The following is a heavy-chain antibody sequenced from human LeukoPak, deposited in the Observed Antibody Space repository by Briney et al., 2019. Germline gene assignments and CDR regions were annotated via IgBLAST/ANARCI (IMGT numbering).Heavy chain of an antibody. CDR3: ATSRGSAVTTRATLDY. CDR1: NFTFNSYV. CDR2: ISGSGGST. D-gene: IGHD4-17*01. Sequence: GGSLRLSCAASNFTFNSYVMAWVRQAPGKGLEWVSAISGSGGSTYYADSVKGRFTISRDNSKNTLYLQMNSLRAEDTAVYYCATSRGSAVTTRATLDYWGQGTLVTVSS. J-gene: IGHJ4*02. V-gene: IGHV3-23*01.